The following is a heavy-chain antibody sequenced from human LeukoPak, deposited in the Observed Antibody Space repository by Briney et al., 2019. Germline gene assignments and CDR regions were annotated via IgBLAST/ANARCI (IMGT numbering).Heavy chain of an antibody. Sequence: KPSETLPLTCTVSGGSISSYYWSWIRQPPGKGLEWIGEINHSGSTNYNPSLKSRVTISVDTSKNQFSLKLSSVTAADTAVYYCARELRSRYYGSGSYYRYYYMDVWGKGTTVTVSS. CDR1: GGSISSYY. CDR3: ARELRSRYYGSGSYYRYYYMDV. J-gene: IGHJ6*03. D-gene: IGHD3-10*01. V-gene: IGHV4-34*01. CDR2: INHSGST.